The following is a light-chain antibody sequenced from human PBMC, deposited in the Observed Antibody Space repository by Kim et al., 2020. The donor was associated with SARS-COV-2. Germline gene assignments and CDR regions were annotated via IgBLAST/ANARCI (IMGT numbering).Light chain of an antibody. V-gene: IGKV1-5*03. J-gene: IGKJ2*01. CDR2: KAS. CDR1: QSISSW. Sequence: ASVGDRVTITCRASQSISSWLAWYQQKPGKAPKLLIYKASSLESGVPSRFSGNGSGTEFTLTISSLQPDDFATYYCQQYNSYSYTFGQGTKLEI. CDR3: QQYNSYSYT.